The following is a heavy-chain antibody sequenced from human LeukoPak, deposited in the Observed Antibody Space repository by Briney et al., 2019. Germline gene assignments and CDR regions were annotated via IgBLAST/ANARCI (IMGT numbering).Heavy chain of an antibody. V-gene: IGHV3-64*01. CDR2: ISSNGGST. CDR1: GFTFSSYS. D-gene: IGHD2-15*01. Sequence: GGSLRLSCAASGFTFSSYSMNWVRQAPGKGLEYVSAISSNGGSTYYANSVKGRFTISRDNSKNTLYLQMGSLRAEDMAVYYCARIFYCSGGSCDRNDAFDIWGQGTMVTVSS. J-gene: IGHJ3*02. CDR3: ARIFYCSGGSCDRNDAFDI.